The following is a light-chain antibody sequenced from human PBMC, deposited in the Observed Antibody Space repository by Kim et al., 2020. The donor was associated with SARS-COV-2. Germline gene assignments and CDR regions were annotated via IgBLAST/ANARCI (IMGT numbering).Light chain of an antibody. Sequence: QSVTISCTGPSSDVGGYNYVSWNQQPPGKAPKHMIYDVTKRPSGVPDRLSGSKSGNTASLSISGLQAEYEADYYFCSYAGTYTYVVFGGGTKLTVL. CDR2: DVT. J-gene: IGLJ2*01. CDR1: SSDVGGYNY. CDR3: CSYAGTYTYVV. V-gene: IGLV2-11*01.